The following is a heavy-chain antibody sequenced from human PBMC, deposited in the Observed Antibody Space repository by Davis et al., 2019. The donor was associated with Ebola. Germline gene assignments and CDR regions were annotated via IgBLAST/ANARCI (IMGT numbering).Heavy chain of an antibody. CDR3: AKSGWGSHDYGAKSD. D-gene: IGHD4-17*01. Sequence: PGGSLRLSCAASGFTFSSYAMSWVRQAPGRGLEWVSGMSGTGDITYYVDSVKGRFTISRDNAKNSLYLQMNSLRAEDTAVYYCAKSGWGSHDYGAKSDWGQGTLVTVSS. J-gene: IGHJ4*02. CDR2: MSGTGDIT. CDR1: GFTFSSYA. V-gene: IGHV3-23*01.